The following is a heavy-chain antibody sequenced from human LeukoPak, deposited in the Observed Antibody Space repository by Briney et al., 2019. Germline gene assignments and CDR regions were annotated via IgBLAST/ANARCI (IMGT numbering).Heavy chain of an antibody. CDR3: ARKGEQWLSDAFDI. J-gene: IGHJ3*02. D-gene: IGHD6-19*01. CDR2: IIPILGIA. CDR1: GGTFSSCA. V-gene: IGHV1-69*04. Sequence: ASVKVSCKASGGTFSSCAIRWVRQAPGQGLEWMGRIIPILGIANYAQKFQGRVTITADKSTSTAYMELSSLRSEDTAVYYCARKGEQWLSDAFDIWGQGTMVTVSS.